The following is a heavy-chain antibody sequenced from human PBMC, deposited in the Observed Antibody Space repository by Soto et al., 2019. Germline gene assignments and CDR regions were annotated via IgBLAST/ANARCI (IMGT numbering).Heavy chain of an antibody. CDR1: GGTFSSYA. CDR3: ARGTDGYSYGYEDWFDP. Sequence: QAQLVQSGAEVKKPGSSVKVSCKASGGTFSSYAISWVRQAPGQGLEWMGGIIPIFGTANYAQKFQGRVTITADESTSTDYMELSSLRSEDTAVYYCARGTDGYSYGYEDWFDPWGQGTLVTVSS. D-gene: IGHD5-18*01. J-gene: IGHJ5*02. CDR2: IIPIFGTA. V-gene: IGHV1-69*01.